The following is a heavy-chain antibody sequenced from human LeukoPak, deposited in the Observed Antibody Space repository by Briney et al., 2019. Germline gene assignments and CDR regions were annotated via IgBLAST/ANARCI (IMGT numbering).Heavy chain of an antibody. Sequence: GASVKVSCKASGYTFTSYYMHWVRQAPGQGLEWMGIINPSGGSTSYAQKFQGRVTMTRDTSTSTVYMELSSLRSEDTAVYYCARDRGGGRQSRWYFDLWGRGTLVTVSS. D-gene: IGHD2-15*01. CDR1: GYTFTSYY. CDR3: ARDRGGGRQSRWYFDL. J-gene: IGHJ2*01. V-gene: IGHV1-46*01. CDR2: INPSGGST.